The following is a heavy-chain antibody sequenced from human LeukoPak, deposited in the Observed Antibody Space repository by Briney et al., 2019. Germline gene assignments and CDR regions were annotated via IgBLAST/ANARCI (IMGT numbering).Heavy chain of an antibody. Sequence: GGSLRLSCAASGFTFSSYAMSWVRQAPGKGLEWVSAISGSGGSTYYADSVKGRFTISRDNAKNSLYLQMNSLRAEDTAVYYCARARISLDYDILTAPSYWGQGTLVTVSS. CDR3: ARARISLDYDILTAPSY. J-gene: IGHJ4*02. V-gene: IGHV3-23*01. CDR2: ISGSGGST. D-gene: IGHD3-9*01. CDR1: GFTFSSYA.